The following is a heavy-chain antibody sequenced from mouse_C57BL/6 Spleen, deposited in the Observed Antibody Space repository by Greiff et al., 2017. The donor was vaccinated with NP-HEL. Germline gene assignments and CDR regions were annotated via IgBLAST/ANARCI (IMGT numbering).Heavy chain of an antibody. CDR2: ISDGGSYT. V-gene: IGHV5-4*01. Sequence: VQLKESGGGLVKPGGSLKLSCAASGFTFSSSAMSWVRQTPANRLEWVATISDGGSYTYYLDNVKGRFTISRDNAKNNLYLQMSRLKTEDTAMYYCAGGVGAHWYFDVWGTRTTVTVSS. CDR1: GFTFSSSA. J-gene: IGHJ1*03. CDR3: AGGVGAHWYFDV.